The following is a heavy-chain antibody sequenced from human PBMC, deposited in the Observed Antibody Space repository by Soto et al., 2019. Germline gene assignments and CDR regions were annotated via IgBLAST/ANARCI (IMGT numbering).Heavy chain of an antibody. CDR3: ARSHREAYGDYDYGMDV. CDR2: IYHRGST. D-gene: IGHD4-17*01. CDR1: GHSISSAYY. V-gene: IGHV4-38-2*01. J-gene: IGHJ6*02. Sequence: SETLSLTCAVSGHSISSAYYWGWIRQPPGKGLEWIGSIYHRGSTYYNPSLKSRVTISVDTSKNQFSLKLNSVAAADTAVYYCARSHREAYGDYDYGMDVWGQGTTVTVSS.